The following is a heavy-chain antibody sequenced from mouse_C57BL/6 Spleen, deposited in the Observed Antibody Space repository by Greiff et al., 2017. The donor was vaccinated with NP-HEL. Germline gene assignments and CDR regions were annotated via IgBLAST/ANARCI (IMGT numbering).Heavy chain of an antibody. J-gene: IGHJ4*01. V-gene: IGHV5-4*03. CDR3: ARGLGRYYAMDY. Sequence: DVKLVESGGGLVKPGGSLKLSCAASGFTFSSYAMSWVRQTPEKRLEWVATISDGGSYTYYPDNVKGRFTISRDNAKNNLYLQMSHLKSEDTAMYYCARGLGRYYAMDYWGQGTSVTVSS. D-gene: IGHD4-1*01. CDR2: ISDGGSYT. CDR1: GFTFSSYA.